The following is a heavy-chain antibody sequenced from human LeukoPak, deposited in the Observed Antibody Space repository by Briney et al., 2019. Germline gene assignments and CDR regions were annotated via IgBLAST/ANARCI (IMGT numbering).Heavy chain of an antibody. CDR2: IKQDGSEK. J-gene: IGHJ4*02. CDR3: ARGEEVSTSLWVIAVAGRAFDS. D-gene: IGHD6-19*01. V-gene: IGHV3-7*01. CDR1: GFTFSSYW. Sequence: GGSLRLSCAASGFTFSSYWMSWVRQAPGKGLEWVANIKQDGSEKYYVDSVKGRFTISRDNAKNSLYLQMSSLRVEDTAVYYCARGEEVSTSLWVIAVAGRAFDSWGQGTLVTVSS.